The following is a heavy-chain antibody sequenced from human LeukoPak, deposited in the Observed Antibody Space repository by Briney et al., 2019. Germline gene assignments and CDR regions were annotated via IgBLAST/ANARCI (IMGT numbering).Heavy chain of an antibody. CDR3: AREISGGMGWETWFAP. CDR1: GGSISNYY. Sequence: SETLSLTCTVSGGSISNYYWSWIRQPPGKGLEWIGYIYHRGDTNYNPSLKSRVTMSVDTSKNQFSLKLSSVTAADTAVYYCAREISGGMGWETWFAPGAREPWSPSPQ. J-gene: IGHJ5*02. CDR2: IYHRGDT. D-gene: IGHD3-3*02. V-gene: IGHV4-59*01.